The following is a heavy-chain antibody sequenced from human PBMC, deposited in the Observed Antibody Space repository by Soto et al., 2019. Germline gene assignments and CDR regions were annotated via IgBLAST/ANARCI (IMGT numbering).Heavy chain of an antibody. J-gene: IGHJ4*02. CDR3: AKDRTAAARNFDY. CDR1: GFTFSNHA. V-gene: IGHV3-23*01. D-gene: IGHD6-13*01. Sequence: GGSLRLSCAVSGFTFSNHAMSWVRQAPGKGLEWVSAISTAVGATYYADSVKGRFTISRDDSNNTLYLQMNSLRAEDTAVYYCAKDRTAAARNFDYWGQGTPVTVSS. CDR2: ISTAVGAT.